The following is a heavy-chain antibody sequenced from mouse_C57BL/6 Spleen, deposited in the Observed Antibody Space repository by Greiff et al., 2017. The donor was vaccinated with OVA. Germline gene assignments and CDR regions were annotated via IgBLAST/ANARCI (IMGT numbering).Heavy chain of an antibody. D-gene: IGHD2-4*01. V-gene: IGHV5-4*01. J-gene: IGHJ3*01. CDR1: GFTFSSYA. CDR2: ISDGGSYT. CDR3: AILDYAWFAY. Sequence: EVQGVESGGGLVKPGGSLKLSCAASGFTFSSYAMSWVRQTPEKRLEWVATISDGGSYTYYPDNVKGRFTISRDNAKNNLYLQMSQLKSEDTAMYYCAILDYAWFAYWGQGTLVTVSA.